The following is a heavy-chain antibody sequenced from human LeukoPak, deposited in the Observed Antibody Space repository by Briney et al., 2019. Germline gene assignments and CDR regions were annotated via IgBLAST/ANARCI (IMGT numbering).Heavy chain of an antibody. CDR2: IWYDGSNK. D-gene: IGHD3-3*01. CDR1: GFTFSSYG. CDR3: AKGGRTYHDFWSGYPRDAFDY. Sequence: GRSLRLSCAASGFTFSSYGMHWVRQAPGKGLEWVAVIWYDGSNKYYADSVKGRFTISRDNSKNTLYLQMNSLRAEDTAVYYCAKGGRTYHDFWSGYPRDAFDYWGQGTLVTVSS. V-gene: IGHV3-33*06. J-gene: IGHJ4*02.